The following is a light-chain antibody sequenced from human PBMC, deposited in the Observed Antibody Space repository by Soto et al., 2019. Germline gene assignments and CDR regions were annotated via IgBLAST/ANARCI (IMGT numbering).Light chain of an antibody. V-gene: IGLV2-14*01. J-gene: IGLJ3*02. CDR3: SSSTSSSALRV. CDR2: AVT. CDR1: SNDVGGYTY. Sequence: QSALTQPASVSGSPGQSITISCTGTSNDVGGYTYVSWYQQHPGKAPKLMISAVTNRPSGVSHRFSGSKSGNTASLTISGLQAEDDADYYCSSSTSSSALRVFGGGTKLTVL.